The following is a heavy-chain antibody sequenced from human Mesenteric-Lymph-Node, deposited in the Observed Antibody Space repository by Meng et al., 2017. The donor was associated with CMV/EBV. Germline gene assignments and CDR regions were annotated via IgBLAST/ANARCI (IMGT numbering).Heavy chain of an antibody. J-gene: IGHJ2*01. D-gene: IGHD2-2*01. CDR2: INHSGGT. V-gene: IGHV4-34*01. CDR3: ARERVVPAARRVHFDL. CDR1: GASFSCSY. Sequence: YGASFSCSYWCWLRQPPGNGLDLIGEINHSGGTNYNPSLQCRVTISVDTSKNQFSLKLSSVTAADTSVYYCARERVVPAARRVHFDLWGRGTLVTVSS.